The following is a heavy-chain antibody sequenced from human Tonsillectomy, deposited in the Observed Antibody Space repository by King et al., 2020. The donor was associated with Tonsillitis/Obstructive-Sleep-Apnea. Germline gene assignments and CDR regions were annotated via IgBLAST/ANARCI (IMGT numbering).Heavy chain of an antibody. CDR2: IGPAGDT. Sequence: VQLVESGGGLVQPRGSLRPPCATPGFSFSSYDMHWVRHAPGKGLEWVSAIGPAGDTYYAGPVKGRFTVSRENAKNSLYLQMNSLRAGDSAVYYCAREGSVGRSGTTARDYYYYMDVWGKGTTVTVSS. CDR1: GFSFSSYD. J-gene: IGHJ6*03. V-gene: IGHV3-13*01. CDR3: AREGSVGRSGTTARDYYYYMDV. D-gene: IGHD2-2*01.